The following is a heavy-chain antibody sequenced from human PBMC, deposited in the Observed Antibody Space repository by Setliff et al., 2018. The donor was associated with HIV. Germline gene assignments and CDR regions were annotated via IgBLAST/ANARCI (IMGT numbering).Heavy chain of an antibody. J-gene: IGHJ2*01. D-gene: IGHD5-12*01. Sequence: SETLSLTCTVSGGSISSSSYYWNWIRQPPGKVLEWIGYIDYSGSTNYNTSLRSRVTISLDTSKNQFSLKLSSVTAADTAVYYCARERRGGYSGYDSHWYFDLWGRGTLVTVSS. CDR1: GGSISSSSYY. CDR3: ARERRGGYSGYDSHWYFDL. CDR2: IDYSGST. V-gene: IGHV4-61*01.